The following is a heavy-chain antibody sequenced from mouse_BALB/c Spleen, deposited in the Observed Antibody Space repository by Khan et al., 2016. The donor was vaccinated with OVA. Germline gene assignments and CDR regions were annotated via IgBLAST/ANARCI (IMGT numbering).Heavy chain of an antibody. V-gene: IGHV1S56*01. Sequence: QVQLKESGPELVRPGASVKMSCKASCYTLTSYYIHWVKQRPGQGLEWIGRLYPVDVSTKYNEKFKGKTTLTADKSSSTASMLLSSLTSEASAIYFCARGYYGYLDYWCQGTTLTVSS. CDR2: LYPVDVST. CDR3: ARGYYGYLDY. CDR1: CYTLTSYY. J-gene: IGHJ2*01. D-gene: IGHD1-1*01.